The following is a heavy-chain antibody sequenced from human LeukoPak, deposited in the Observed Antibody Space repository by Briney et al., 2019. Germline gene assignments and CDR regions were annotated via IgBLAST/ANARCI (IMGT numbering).Heavy chain of an antibody. V-gene: IGHV3-23*01. CDR2: ISGSGGST. CDR1: GFTFSSYA. Sequence: HPGGSLRLSCAASGFTFSSYAMSWVRQAPGKGLERVSAISGSGGSTYYADSMKGRFTISRDNAKNSLYLQMNSLRAEDTAVYYCARDIVFYYYDSSGYFGAFDIWGQGTMVTVSS. D-gene: IGHD3-22*01. CDR3: ARDIVFYYYDSSGYFGAFDI. J-gene: IGHJ3*02.